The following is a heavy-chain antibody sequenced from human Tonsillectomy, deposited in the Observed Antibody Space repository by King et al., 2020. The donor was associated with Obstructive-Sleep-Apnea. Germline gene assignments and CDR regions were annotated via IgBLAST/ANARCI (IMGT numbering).Heavy chain of an antibody. V-gene: IGHV1-69*01. Sequence: VQLVESGAEMKKPGSSVKVSCRASGGTFSNYIINWVRQAPGQGLEWMGGFVPILGIANYAQKFQGRVTITADESKLTASLDLSRLKSEDTATYYCARDSADTAMITWGQGTVVTVSS. J-gene: IGHJ4*02. CDR2: FVPILGIA. CDR1: GGTFSNYI. CDR3: ARDSADTAMIT. D-gene: IGHD5-18*01.